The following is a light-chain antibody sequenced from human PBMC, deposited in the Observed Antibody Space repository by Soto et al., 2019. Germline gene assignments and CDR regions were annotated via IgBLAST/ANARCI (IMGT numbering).Light chain of an antibody. Sequence: QCVLTQPPSVSGTPGQRVAISCSGGSSDIGSNPVNWYLHLPGAAPKLLIYRDNQRPSGVPDRFSGSKSGTSASLTISGLQSEDEADYFCSAWDDNIYGPVFGGGTKLTVL. CDR2: RDN. J-gene: IGLJ2*01. CDR3: SAWDDNIYGPV. CDR1: SSDIGSNP. V-gene: IGLV1-44*01.